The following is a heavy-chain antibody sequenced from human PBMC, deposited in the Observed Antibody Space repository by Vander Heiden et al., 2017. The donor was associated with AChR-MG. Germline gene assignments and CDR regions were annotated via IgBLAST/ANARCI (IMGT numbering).Heavy chain of an antibody. D-gene: IGHD6-19*01. CDR1: GFTFSSYA. V-gene: IGHV3-23*01. J-gene: IGHJ4*02. CDR3: AGPPKGWYKDLLFWY. CDR2: ISGSGGST. Sequence: EVQLLESGGVLVQPGGSLRLSCAASGFTFSSYAMSWVRQAPGKGLEWVSAISGSGGSTYYADSVKGRFTISRDNSKNTLYLQMNSLRAEDTAVYYCAGPPKGWYKDLLFWYWGQGTLVTVSS.